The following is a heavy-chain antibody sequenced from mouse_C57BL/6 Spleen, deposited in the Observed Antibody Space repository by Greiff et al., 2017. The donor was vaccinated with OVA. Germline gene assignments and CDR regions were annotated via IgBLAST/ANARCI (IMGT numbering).Heavy chain of an antibody. V-gene: IGHV1-55*01. J-gene: IGHJ2*01. CDR2: IYPGSGST. D-gene: IGHD2-3*01. CDR1: GYTFTSYG. CDR3: AGGGDGLY. Sequence: QVQLQQSGAELVKPGASVKMSCKASGYTFTSYGITWVKQRPGQGLEWIGDIYPGSGSTNYNEKFKSKATLTADTSSSTAYMQLSSLTSEDSAVYYCAGGGDGLYWGQGTTLTVSS.